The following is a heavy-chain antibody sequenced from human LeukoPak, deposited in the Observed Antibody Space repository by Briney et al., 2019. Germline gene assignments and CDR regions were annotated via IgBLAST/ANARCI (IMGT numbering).Heavy chain of an antibody. Sequence: SETLSLTCTVSGDSISSCNYYWVRHPPPPGQGRVWIGSIYYSGSTYYNPSLKSRVTISVDTSKNQFSLKLSSVTAADTAVYYCARLVVVPAAGPFDYWGQGTLVTVSS. CDR3: ARLVVVPAAGPFDY. V-gene: IGHV4-39*01. CDR2: IYYSGST. CDR1: GDSISSCNYY. J-gene: IGHJ4*02. D-gene: IGHD2-2*01.